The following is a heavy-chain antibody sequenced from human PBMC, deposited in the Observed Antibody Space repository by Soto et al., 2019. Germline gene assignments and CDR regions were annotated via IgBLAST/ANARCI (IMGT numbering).Heavy chain of an antibody. J-gene: IGHJ6*01. CDR1: GFSLSTSGVG. V-gene: IGHV2-5*01. CDR3: AQGKAGEWV. Sequence: QGTLKESGPTLVKPTQTLTLTCTFSGFSLSTSGVGVGWIRQPPGKALEWLALIYWNDDKRYSPSLKSRLTITKDTSTNQVVLTMTNMDPVDTATYYCAQGKAGEWVWGQGTTVTVSS. D-gene: IGHD3-3*01. CDR2: IYWNDDK.